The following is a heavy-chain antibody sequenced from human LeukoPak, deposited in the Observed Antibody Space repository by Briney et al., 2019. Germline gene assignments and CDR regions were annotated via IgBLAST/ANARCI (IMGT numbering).Heavy chain of an antibody. CDR2: ISPNSGDT. Sequence: ASVKVFCKASGYTFTGYLMQWVRQAPGQGLEWMGWISPNSGDTKSAQKFQGRITMTRDTSISTAYMEVSRLRSDDTAVYYCVRGLPTVAPFLNLWGRGTLVTVSS. J-gene: IGHJ2*01. CDR1: GYTFTGYL. V-gene: IGHV1-2*02. D-gene: IGHD4-23*01. CDR3: VRGLPTVAPFLNL.